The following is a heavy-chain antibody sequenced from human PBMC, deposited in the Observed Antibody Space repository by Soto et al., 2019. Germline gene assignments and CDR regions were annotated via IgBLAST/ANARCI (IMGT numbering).Heavy chain of an antibody. J-gene: IGHJ4*02. CDR2: ISSSSYI. D-gene: IGHD6-6*01. CDR3: ARDSPSRPSDY. V-gene: IGHV3-21*01. Sequence: GGSLRLSCAASGFTFSSYSMNWVRQAPGKGLEWVSSISSSSYIYYADSVKGRFTISRDNAKNSLYLQMNSLRAEDTAVYYCARDSPSRPSDYWGQGTLVTGSS. CDR1: GFTFSSYS.